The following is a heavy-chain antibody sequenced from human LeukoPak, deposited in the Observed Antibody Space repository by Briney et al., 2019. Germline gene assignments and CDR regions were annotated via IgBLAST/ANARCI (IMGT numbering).Heavy chain of an antibody. CDR1: GFTVSSNS. CDR2: IYSDNT. J-gene: IGHJ3*02. Sequence: GGSLRLSCTVSGFTVSSNSMSWVRQAPGKGLEWVSFIYSDNTHYSDSVKGRCTISRDNLKNVLYLQMNSLKVEDTALYYCARGLFLSGYLDAFDIWGQGTVVTVPS. CDR3: ARGLFLSGYLDAFDI. D-gene: IGHD3-22*01. V-gene: IGHV3-53*01.